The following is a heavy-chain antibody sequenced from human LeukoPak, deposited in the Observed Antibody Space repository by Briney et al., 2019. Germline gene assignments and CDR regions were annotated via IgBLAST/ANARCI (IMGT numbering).Heavy chain of an antibody. CDR3: AKSSGEGATTDQFQDY. J-gene: IGHJ4*02. CDR2: VSGSGGST. Sequence: GGSLRLSCAASGFNFSSYAIIWVRQAAGKGLAWVAGVSGSGGSTYYANPVKGRFTNSRDNSKNTLYLQKHSLSAEDTAVYYCAKSSGEGATTDQFQDYWGQGTLVTVSS. CDR1: GFNFSSYA. V-gene: IGHV3-23*01. D-gene: IGHD1-26*01.